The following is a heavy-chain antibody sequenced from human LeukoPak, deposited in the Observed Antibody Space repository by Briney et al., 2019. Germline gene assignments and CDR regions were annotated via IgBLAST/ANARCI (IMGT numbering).Heavy chain of an antibody. CDR2: IYTSGST. D-gene: IGHD1-26*01. CDR1: GGSISSGSYY. Sequence: SETLSLTCTVSGGSISSGSYYWSWIRQPAGKGLEWIGRIYTSGSTNYNPSLKSRITISVDTSKNQFSLKLSSVTAADTAVYYCARGGGRRNYYYYYMDVWGKGTTVTISS. J-gene: IGHJ6*03. CDR3: ARGGGRRNYYYYYMDV. V-gene: IGHV4-61*02.